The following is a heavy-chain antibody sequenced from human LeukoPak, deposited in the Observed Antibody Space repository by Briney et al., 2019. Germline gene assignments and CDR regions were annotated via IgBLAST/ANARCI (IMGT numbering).Heavy chain of an antibody. J-gene: IGHJ4*02. V-gene: IGHV1-69*13. CDR1: GYTFTGYY. Sequence: GASVKVSCKASGYTFTGYYMHWVRQAPGQGLEWMGGIIPIFGTANYAQKFQGRVTITADESTSTAYMELSSLRSEDTAVYYCARVSKYSSGWFLDYWGQGTLVTVSS. D-gene: IGHD6-19*01. CDR3: ARVSKYSSGWFLDY. CDR2: IIPIFGTA.